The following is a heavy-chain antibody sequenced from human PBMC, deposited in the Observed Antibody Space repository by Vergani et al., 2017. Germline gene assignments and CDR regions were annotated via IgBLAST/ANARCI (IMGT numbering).Heavy chain of an antibody. D-gene: IGHD2-2*01. CDR2: INPNSGGT. J-gene: IGHJ6*02. Sequence: QVQLVQSGAEVKKPGASVKVSCKASGYTFTGYYMHWVRQAPGQGLEWMGWINPNSGGTNYAQKFQGRVTMTRDTSISTAYMELSRLRSDDTAVYYCARPIVVVPAASRYYYDGMDVWGQGTTVTVSS. V-gene: IGHV1-2*02. CDR3: ARPIVVVPAASRYYYDGMDV. CDR1: GYTFTGYY.